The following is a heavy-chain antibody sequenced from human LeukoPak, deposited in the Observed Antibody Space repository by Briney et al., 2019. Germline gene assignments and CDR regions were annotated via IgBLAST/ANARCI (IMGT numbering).Heavy chain of an antibody. V-gene: IGHV3-73*01. CDR3: TSITAAAPFDY. CDR2: IRSKANSYAT. Sequence: PGGSLRLSCAASGFTFSGSAMHWVRKASGKGLEWVSRIRSKANSYATAYAASVKGRFTISRDDSKNTAYLQMNSLKTEDTAVYYCTSITAAAPFDYWGQGTLVTVSS. J-gene: IGHJ4*02. CDR1: GFTFSGSA. D-gene: IGHD6-13*01.